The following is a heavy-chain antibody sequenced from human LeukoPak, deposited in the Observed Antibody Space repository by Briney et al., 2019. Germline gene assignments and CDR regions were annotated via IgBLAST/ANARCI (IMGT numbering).Heavy chain of an antibody. D-gene: IGHD2-15*01. CDR1: GGSISSSRYY. J-gene: IGHJ4*02. CDR3: ARAPQLGYCSGGSCYASPRGYFDY. Sequence: SETPSLTCAVSGGSISSSRYYWGWIRQPPGKGLEWIGSIYYSGSTYYNPSLKSRVTISVDTSKNQFSLKLSSVTAADTAVYYCARAPQLGYCSGGSCYASPRGYFDYWGQGTLVTVSS. V-gene: IGHV4-39*07. CDR2: IYYSGST.